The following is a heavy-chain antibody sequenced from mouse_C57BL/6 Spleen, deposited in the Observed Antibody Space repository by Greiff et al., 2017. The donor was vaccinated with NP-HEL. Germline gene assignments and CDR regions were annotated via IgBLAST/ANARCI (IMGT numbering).Heavy chain of an antibody. CDR3: TEGDGYYFDY. V-gene: IGHV6-3*01. D-gene: IGHD2-3*01. Sequence: EVKLEESGGGLVQPGGSMKLSCVASGFTFSNYWMNWVRQSPEKGLEWVAQIRLKSDNYATHYAESVKGRFTISRDDSKSSVYLQMNNLRAEDTGIYYCTEGDGYYFDYWGQGTTLTVSS. CDR2: IRLKSDNYAT. CDR1: GFTFSNYW. J-gene: IGHJ2*01.